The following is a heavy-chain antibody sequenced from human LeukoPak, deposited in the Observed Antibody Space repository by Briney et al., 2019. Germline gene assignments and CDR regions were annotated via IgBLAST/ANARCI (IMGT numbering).Heavy chain of an antibody. Sequence: SETLSLTCAVSGGSISSGGYSWSWIRQPPGKGLEWIGYIYHSGSTYYNPSLKSRVTISVDRSKNQFSLKLSSVTAADTAVYYCARDSMVRGVTPYYYGMDVWGQGTTVTASS. CDR1: GGSISSGGYS. CDR3: ARDSMVRGVTPYYYGMDV. D-gene: IGHD3-10*01. V-gene: IGHV4-30-2*01. J-gene: IGHJ6*02. CDR2: IYHSGST.